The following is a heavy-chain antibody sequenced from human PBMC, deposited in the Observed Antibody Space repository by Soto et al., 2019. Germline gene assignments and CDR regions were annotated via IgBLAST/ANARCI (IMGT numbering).Heavy chain of an antibody. V-gene: IGHV1-69*12. CDR2: IIPIFGTA. CDR1: GGTFSSYA. D-gene: IGHD4-17*01. Sequence: QVQLVQSGAEVTKPGSSVKVSCKASGGTFSSYAISWVRQAPGQGLEWMGGIIPIFGTAKYAQKFQGRVTVNADESTSTACMGLSSLGSEATAVYYCAIVADGDYVQSGYYYGMDVWGQGTTVTVSS. J-gene: IGHJ6*02. CDR3: AIVADGDYVQSGYYYGMDV.